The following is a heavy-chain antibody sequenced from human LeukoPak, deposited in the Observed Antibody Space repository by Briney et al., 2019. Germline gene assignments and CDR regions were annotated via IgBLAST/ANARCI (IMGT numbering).Heavy chain of an antibody. CDR1: GGSISSYY. D-gene: IGHD6-19*01. CDR3: ARDGYSSGWYVFDY. Sequence: TSSETLSLTCTVSGGSISSYYWSWIRQPPGKGLEWIGYIYYSGSTNYNPSLKSRVTISVDTSKNQFSLKLSSVTAADTAVYYCARDGYSSGWYVFDYWGQGTLVTVSS. CDR2: IYYSGST. J-gene: IGHJ4*02. V-gene: IGHV4-59*01.